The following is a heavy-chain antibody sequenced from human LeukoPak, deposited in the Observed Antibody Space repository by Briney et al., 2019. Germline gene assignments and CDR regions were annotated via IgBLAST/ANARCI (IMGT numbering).Heavy chain of an antibody. V-gene: IGHV1-69*05. CDR1: GGTFSSYA. D-gene: IGHD3-9*01. Sequence: SVKVSCKASGGTFSSYAISWVRQAPGQGLEWMGRIIPIFGTANYAQKFQGRVTITTDEFTSTAYMELSSLRSEDTAVYYCASHYDILTGYYNVDAFDIWGQGTMVTVSS. J-gene: IGHJ3*02. CDR3: ASHYDILTGYYNVDAFDI. CDR2: IIPIFGTA.